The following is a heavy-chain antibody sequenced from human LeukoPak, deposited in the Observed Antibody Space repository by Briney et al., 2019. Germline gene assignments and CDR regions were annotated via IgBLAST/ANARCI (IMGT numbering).Heavy chain of an antibody. V-gene: IGHV1-2*02. J-gene: IGHJ4*02. Sequence: ASVKVSCKASGYTFTGYYMHWVRQAPGQGLEWMGWINPNSGGTNYAQKFQGRVTMTRDTSISTAYMELSRLRSDDTAVYYCATDPFDEYSSGWTPFDYWSQGTLVTVSS. CDR1: GYTFTGYY. D-gene: IGHD6-19*01. CDR3: ATDPFDEYSSGWTPFDY. CDR2: INPNSGGT.